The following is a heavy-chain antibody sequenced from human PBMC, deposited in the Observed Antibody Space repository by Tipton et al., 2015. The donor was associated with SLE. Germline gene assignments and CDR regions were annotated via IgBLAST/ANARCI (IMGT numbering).Heavy chain of an antibody. Sequence: TLSLTCTVSGGSISSGGYYWSWIRQHPGKGLEWIGYIYYSGSTYYNPSLKSRVTISVDTSKNQFSLKLSSVTAADTAVYCCARVLEQQLVVGYHWYFDLWGRGTLVTVSS. CDR1: GGSISSGGYY. D-gene: IGHD6-13*01. CDR2: IYYSGST. CDR3: ARVLEQQLVVGYHWYFDL. J-gene: IGHJ2*01. V-gene: IGHV4-31*03.